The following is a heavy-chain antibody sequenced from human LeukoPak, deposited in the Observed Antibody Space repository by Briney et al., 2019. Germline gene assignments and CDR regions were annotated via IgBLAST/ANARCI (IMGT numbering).Heavy chain of an antibody. CDR3: ARHSADRAFDI. D-gene: IGHD6-25*01. CDR2: THHSGTT. Sequence: SETLSLTCTVSGVSIGGYYWSWLRQPPGKGLEWLGYTHHSGTTNYNPFVGSRLTTSVDTSRKQVFLKLSSVTAADTAVYYCARHSADRAFDIWGQGTMVTVSS. J-gene: IGHJ3*02. V-gene: IGHV4-59*08. CDR1: GVSIGGYY.